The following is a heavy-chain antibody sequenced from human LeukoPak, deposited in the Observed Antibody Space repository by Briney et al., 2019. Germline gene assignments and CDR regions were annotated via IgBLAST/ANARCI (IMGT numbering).Heavy chain of an antibody. CDR1: GFTFSSFG. V-gene: IGHV3-30*02. CDR2: IQYNGNNK. D-gene: IGHD3-10*01. CDR3: GKDSPYYYVDY. J-gene: IGHJ4*02. Sequence: GGSLRLSCAASGFTFSSFGMHWVRHAPGKGLEWVSFIQYNGNNKYYADSVKGRFTISRDNSKNTLYLQMNGLRAEDTAICYCGKDSPYYYVDYWGQGTPVTVSS.